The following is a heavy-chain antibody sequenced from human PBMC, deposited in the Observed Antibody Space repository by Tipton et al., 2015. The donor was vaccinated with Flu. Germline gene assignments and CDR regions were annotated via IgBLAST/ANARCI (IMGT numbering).Heavy chain of an antibody. CDR2: IYTSGST. CDR3: ARDRWEYASGFDS. J-gene: IGHJ4*02. CDR1: GGSISSGPYF. V-gene: IGHV4-61*02. D-gene: IGHD1-26*01. Sequence: TLSLTCTVSGGSISSGPYFWSWVRQPAGKGLEWIGRIYTSGSTHYNPSLKSRVTISVDTSKNQFSLKLNSVTAADTAVYYCARDRWEYASGFDSWGQGSLVTVSP.